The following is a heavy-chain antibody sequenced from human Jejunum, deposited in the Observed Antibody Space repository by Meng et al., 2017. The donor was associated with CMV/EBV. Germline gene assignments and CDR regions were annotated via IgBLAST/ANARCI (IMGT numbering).Heavy chain of an antibody. CDR2: ISGSGGST. D-gene: IGHD6-13*01. CDR3: AKLGIAAAGTVDY. Sequence: ASRFTFTSYAMAWVRQAPGKVLAWFSAISGSGGSTSYADSVKGRFTISRDNSKNTLYLQMNSLRAEDTAVYYCAKLGIAAAGTVDYWGQGTLVTVSS. CDR1: RFTFTSYA. J-gene: IGHJ4*02. V-gene: IGHV3-23*01.